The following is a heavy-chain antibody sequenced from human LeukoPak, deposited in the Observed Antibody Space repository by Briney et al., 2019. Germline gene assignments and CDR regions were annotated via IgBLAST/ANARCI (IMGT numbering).Heavy chain of an antibody. Sequence: GGSLRLSCAASGFTFSSYWMHWVRQAPGKGLVWVSRINSDGSSTSYADSVKGRFTISRDNAKNTLHLQMNSLRAEDTAVYYCARDDYGGAYFDYWGQGTLVTVSS. CDR2: INSDGSST. D-gene: IGHD4-23*01. J-gene: IGHJ4*02. V-gene: IGHV3-74*01. CDR3: ARDDYGGAYFDY. CDR1: GFTFSSYW.